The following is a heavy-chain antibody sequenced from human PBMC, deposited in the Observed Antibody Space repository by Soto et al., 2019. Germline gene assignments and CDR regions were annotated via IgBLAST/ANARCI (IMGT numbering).Heavy chain of an antibody. D-gene: IGHD6-19*01. Sequence: QVQLVESGGGVVQPGRSLRLSCAASGFTFSSYGMHWVRQAPGKGLEWVSVISYDGSNKYYADSGKGRFTISRDNSKNALYLQLRSLRAEYTAVDYCAKDHGVSSGWPRYYYYYYGMDVWGQGTTVTVSS. CDR3: AKDHGVSSGWPRYYYYYYGMDV. CDR1: GFTFSSYG. CDR2: ISYDGSNK. J-gene: IGHJ6*02. V-gene: IGHV3-30*18.